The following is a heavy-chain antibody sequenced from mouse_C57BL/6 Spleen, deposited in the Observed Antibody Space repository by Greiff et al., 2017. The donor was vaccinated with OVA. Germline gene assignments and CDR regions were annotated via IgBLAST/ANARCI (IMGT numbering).Heavy chain of an antibody. J-gene: IGHJ1*03. CDR2: ISYSGST. CDR3: ARAVYYGSSDWYFDV. D-gene: IGHD1-1*01. CDR1: GYSITSDY. Sequence: ESGPGLAKPSQTLSLTCSVTGYSITSDYWNWIRKFPGNKLEYMGYISYSGSTYYNPSLKSRISITRDTSKNQYYLQLNSVTTEDTATYYCARAVYYGSSDWYFDVWGTGTTVTVSS. V-gene: IGHV3-8*01.